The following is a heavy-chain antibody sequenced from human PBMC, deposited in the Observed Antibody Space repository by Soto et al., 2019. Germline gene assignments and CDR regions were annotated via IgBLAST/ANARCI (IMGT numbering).Heavy chain of an antibody. J-gene: IGHJ3*02. CDR3: ARDSRYDYGDKRGDAFDI. CDR2: IYSGGST. D-gene: IGHD4-17*01. V-gene: IGHV3-53*04. Sequence: GGSLRLSCAASGFTVSSNYMSWVRQAPGKGLEWVSVIYSGGSTYYADSVKGRFTISRHNSKNTLYLQMNSLRAEDTAAYYCARDSRYDYGDKRGDAFDIWGQGTMVTVSS. CDR1: GFTVSSNY.